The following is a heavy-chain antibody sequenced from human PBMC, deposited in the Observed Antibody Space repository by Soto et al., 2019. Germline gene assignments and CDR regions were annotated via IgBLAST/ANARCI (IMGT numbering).Heavy chain of an antibody. CDR2: ISWNSGSI. D-gene: IGHD6-6*01. CDR1: GFTFDDYA. Sequence: GGSLRLSCAASGFTFDDYAMHWVRQAPGKGLEWVSGISWNSGSIGYADSVKGRFTISRDNAKNSLYLQMNSLRAEDTALYYCAKDRGRGEQLVHDAFDIWGQGTMVTVSS. J-gene: IGHJ3*02. V-gene: IGHV3-9*01. CDR3: AKDRGRGEQLVHDAFDI.